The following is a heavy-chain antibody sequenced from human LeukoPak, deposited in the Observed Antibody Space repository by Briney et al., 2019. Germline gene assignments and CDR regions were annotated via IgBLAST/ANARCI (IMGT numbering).Heavy chain of an antibody. CDR1: GGSISSSTYN. J-gene: IGHJ4*02. CDR2: IYYSGST. CDR3: ATGAMVRGVESDY. Sequence: SETLSLTCTVSGGSISSSTYNWGWLRPPPGQGLEWTGSIYYSGSTYYNPSLKSRVTISVDTSKNQFSLKLSSVTAPDTAGYYCATGAMVRGVESDYWGQGNLVTVSS. D-gene: IGHD3-10*01. V-gene: IGHV4-39*01.